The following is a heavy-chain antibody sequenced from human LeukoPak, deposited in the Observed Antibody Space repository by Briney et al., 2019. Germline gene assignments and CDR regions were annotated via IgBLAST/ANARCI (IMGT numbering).Heavy chain of an antibody. CDR3: AKQSAGSSTWYSLHFDY. CDR1: GFTFSSYA. CDR2: ISGSGGST. Sequence: GGSLRLSCAASGFTFSSYAMSWVRQAPGKGLEWVSVISGSGGSTYYTDSVKGRFTISRDNSKNTLYLQMNSLRAEDTAVYFCAKQSAGSSTWYSLHFDYWGEGTRVTVSS. J-gene: IGHJ4*02. D-gene: IGHD6-13*01. V-gene: IGHV3-23*01.